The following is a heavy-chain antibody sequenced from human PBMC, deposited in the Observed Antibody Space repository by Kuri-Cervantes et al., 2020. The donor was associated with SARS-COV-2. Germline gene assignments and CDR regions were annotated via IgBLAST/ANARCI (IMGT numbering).Heavy chain of an antibody. CDR1: GFSLSSSGVG. V-gene: IGHV2-5*02. CDR3: ARLVGAYPPSGMDV. J-gene: IGHJ6*02. Sequence: SGPTLVKPTQTLTLTCTFSGFSLSSSGVGVGWIRQPPGKALEWLALIYWDDDKRYSPSLKSRLTITKDTSKNQVVLTMTNMDPVDTATYYCARLVGAYPPSGMDVWGQGTTVTVSS. D-gene: IGHD1-26*01. CDR2: IYWDDDK.